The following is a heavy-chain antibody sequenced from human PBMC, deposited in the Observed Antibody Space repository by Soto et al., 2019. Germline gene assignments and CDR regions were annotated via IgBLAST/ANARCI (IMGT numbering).Heavy chain of an antibody. D-gene: IGHD4-17*01. J-gene: IGHJ6*02. CDR3: ARDLQLTTVVTPRYYGMDV. V-gene: IGHV3-74*01. CDR2: INSDGSST. Sequence: HPGGSLRLSCAASGFTFSSYWMHWVRQAPGKGLVWVSRINSDGSSTSYADSVKGRFTISRDNAKNTLYLQMNSLRAEDTAVYYCARDLQLTTVVTPRYYGMDVWGQGTTVTVSS. CDR1: GFTFSSYW.